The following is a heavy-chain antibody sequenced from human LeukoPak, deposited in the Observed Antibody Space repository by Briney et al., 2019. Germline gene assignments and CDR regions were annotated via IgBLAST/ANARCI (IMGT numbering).Heavy chain of an antibody. CDR1: GYTFTSYA. D-gene: IGHD3-22*01. Sequence: ASVKVSCKASGYTFTSYAMHWVRQAPGQRLEWMGWINAGNGNTKYSQKFQGRVTITRDTSASTAYMELRSLRSADTAVYYCARGHSPYYYDSSGYSALFDYWGQGTLVTVSS. CDR2: INAGNGNT. J-gene: IGHJ4*02. CDR3: ARGHSPYYYDSSGYSALFDY. V-gene: IGHV1-3*01.